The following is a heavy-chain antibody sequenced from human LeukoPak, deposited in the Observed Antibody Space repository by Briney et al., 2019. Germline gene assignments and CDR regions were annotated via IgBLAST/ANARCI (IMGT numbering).Heavy chain of an antibody. J-gene: IGHJ4*02. D-gene: IGHD1-26*01. Sequence: SETLSLTCAVCGGSFSGYYWSWIRQPPGKGLEWIGEINHSGSTNYNPSLKSRVTISVDTSKNQFSLKLSSVTAADTAVYYCARGGGSYYVDYWGQGTLVTVSS. CDR2: INHSGST. CDR1: GGSFSGYY. V-gene: IGHV4-34*01. CDR3: ARGGGSYYVDY.